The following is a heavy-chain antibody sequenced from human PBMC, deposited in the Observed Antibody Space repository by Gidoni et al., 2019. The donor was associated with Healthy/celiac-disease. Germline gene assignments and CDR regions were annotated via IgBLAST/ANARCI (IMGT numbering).Heavy chain of an antibody. V-gene: IGHV4-31*03. D-gene: IGHD2-2*01. Sequence: QVQLQESGPGLVKPSQTLSLTCTVSGGSIRSGGYYWSWIRQHPGKGLEWIGYIYYSGSTYYNPSLKSRVTISVDTSKNQFSLKLSSVTAADTAVYYCARDRILGYCSSTSCYGTYGMDVWGQGTTVTVSS. CDR1: GGSIRSGGYY. CDR2: IYYSGST. CDR3: ARDRILGYCSSTSCYGTYGMDV. J-gene: IGHJ6*02.